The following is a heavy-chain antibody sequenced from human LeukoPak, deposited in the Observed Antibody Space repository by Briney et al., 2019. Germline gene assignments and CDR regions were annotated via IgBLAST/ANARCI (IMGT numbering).Heavy chain of an antibody. Sequence: GGSLRLSCAASGFTFDDYAMHWVRQAPGKGLEWVSGISNSGRSTYYADPVKGRFTISRDNSKSTLYLQMNSLRAEDTAVYYCAKDRLESWSGFYFGLFDYWGQGALVTVAS. CDR2: ISNSGRST. D-gene: IGHD3-3*01. V-gene: IGHV3-23*01. CDR3: AKDRLESWSGFYFGLFDY. J-gene: IGHJ4*02. CDR1: GFTFDDYA.